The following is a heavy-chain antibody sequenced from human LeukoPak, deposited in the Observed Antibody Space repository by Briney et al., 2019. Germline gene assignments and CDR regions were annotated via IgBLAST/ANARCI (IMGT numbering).Heavy chain of an antibody. CDR3: ARVLPAATLWFDP. J-gene: IGHJ5*02. V-gene: IGHV4-34*01. Sequence: SETLSLTCAVYGGSFSGYYWSWIRQPPGKGLEWIGEINHSGSTNYNPSLKSRVTISVDTSKNQFSLKLSSVTAADTAVYYCARVLPAATLWFDPWGQGTLVTVSS. CDR1: GGSFSGYY. D-gene: IGHD2-2*01. CDR2: INHSGST.